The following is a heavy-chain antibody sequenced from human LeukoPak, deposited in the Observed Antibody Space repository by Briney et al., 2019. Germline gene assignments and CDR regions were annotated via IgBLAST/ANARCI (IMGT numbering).Heavy chain of an antibody. V-gene: IGHV5-51*01. Sequence: RGESLQISCKGSGYSFTSYWIGWVRQMPGKGLEGMGIIYPGDSDTRYSPSFQGQVTISADKSISTAYLQWSSLKASDTAMYYCARQVPAAAIAYYYYMDVWGKGTTVSVSS. D-gene: IGHD2-2*01. CDR2: IYPGDSDT. CDR1: GYSFTSYW. CDR3: ARQVPAAAIAYYYYMDV. J-gene: IGHJ6*03.